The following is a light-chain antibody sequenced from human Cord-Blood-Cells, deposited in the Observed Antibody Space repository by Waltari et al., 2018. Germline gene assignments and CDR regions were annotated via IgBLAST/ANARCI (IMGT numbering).Light chain of an antibody. CDR1: SPNIGSNT. CDR2: SNN. Sequence: QSVLPQPPSASGTTWQRVPISCSGSSPNIGSNTLTWSQPLPGTAPKLLSYSNNQRPSGVPDRFSGSKSGTSASLAISGLQSEDEADYYCAAWDDSLNGWVFGGGTKLTVL. J-gene: IGLJ3*02. CDR3: AAWDDSLNGWV. V-gene: IGLV1-44*01.